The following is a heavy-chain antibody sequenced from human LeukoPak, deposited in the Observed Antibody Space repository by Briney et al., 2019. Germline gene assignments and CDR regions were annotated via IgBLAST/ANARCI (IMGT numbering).Heavy chain of an antibody. D-gene: IGHD6-13*01. CDR3: AKLLGSWYYFDY. V-gene: IGHV3-23*01. Sequence: GGSLRLSCAASGFTFSSYSMSWVRQAPGRGLEWVSAISGSGGSTYYADSVKGRFTISRDNSKNTLYLQMNSLRAEDTAVYYCAKLLGSWYYFDYWGQGTLVTVSS. CDR2: ISGSGGST. CDR1: GFTFSSYS. J-gene: IGHJ4*02.